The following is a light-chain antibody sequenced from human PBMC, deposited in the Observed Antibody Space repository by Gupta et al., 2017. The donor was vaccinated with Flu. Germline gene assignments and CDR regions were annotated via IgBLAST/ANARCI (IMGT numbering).Light chain of an antibody. J-gene: IGLJ1*01. CDR3: ISYTTGNTYV. CDR2: EVS. V-gene: IGLV2-14*01. CDR1: SSDIGDYNY. Sequence: QSALTQPASVSGSPGQSITIPCTGTSSDIGDYNYVSWYQQYPCKAPKLMIYEVSNRPSGVSNRFSGSKSGNTASLTIAGLQAEDEADYYFISYTTGNTYVFGSGTKVTV.